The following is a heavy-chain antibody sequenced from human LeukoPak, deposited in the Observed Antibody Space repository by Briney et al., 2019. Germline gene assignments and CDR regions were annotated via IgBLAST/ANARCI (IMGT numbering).Heavy chain of an antibody. V-gene: IGHV3-53*01. CDR1: GFTVSSNY. CDR2: IYSGGST. J-gene: IGHJ3*02. Sequence: QTGGSLRLSCAASGFTVSSNYMSWVRQAPGKGLEWVSVIYSGGSTYYADSVKGRFTISRDNSKNTLYLQMNSLRAEDTAVYYCASGGTTVTVDDAFDIWGQGTMVTVSS. D-gene: IGHD4-17*01. CDR3: ASGGTTVTVDDAFDI.